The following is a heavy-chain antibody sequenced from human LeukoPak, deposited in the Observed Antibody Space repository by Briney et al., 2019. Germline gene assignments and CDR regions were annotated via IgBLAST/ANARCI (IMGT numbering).Heavy chain of an antibody. CDR1: GFTFSSYW. Sequence: GGSLRLSCAGSGFTFSSYWMQWVRQAPGKGLVWVSRINSDGSSTSYADSVKGRFTISRDNAKNTLYLQMNSLRAEDTAVYYCATRSSKVYYYYGMDVWGQGTTVTVSS. D-gene: IGHD2-2*01. V-gene: IGHV3-74*01. J-gene: IGHJ6*02. CDR3: ATRSSKVYYYYGMDV. CDR2: INSDGSST.